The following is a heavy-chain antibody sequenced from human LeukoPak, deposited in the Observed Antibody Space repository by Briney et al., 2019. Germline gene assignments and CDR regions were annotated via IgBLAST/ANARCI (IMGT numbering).Heavy chain of an antibody. Sequence: GGSLRLSCALSGITLSNYSMSWVRQAPGEGLEWVAGICDSGGRKKYAGFVKGRFTISRDNSKNTLYLQMNSLRAEDTGVYFCAKRGVVIRVILVGFHKEAYYFDSWGQGALVTVSS. D-gene: IGHD3-22*01. CDR2: ICDSGGRK. V-gene: IGHV3-23*01. J-gene: IGHJ4*02. CDR3: AKRGVVIRVILVGFHKEAYYFDS. CDR1: GITLSNYS.